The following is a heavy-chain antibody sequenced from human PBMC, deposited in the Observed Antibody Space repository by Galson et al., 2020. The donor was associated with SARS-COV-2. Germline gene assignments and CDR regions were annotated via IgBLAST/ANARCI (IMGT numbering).Heavy chain of an antibody. CDR1: GFTFSNYE. D-gene: IGHD2-21*01. Sequence: TGGSLRLSCAASGFTFSNYEMNWVRQAPGKGLEWVSYISSSGRTIHYADSVKGRFTISRDNAKSSQSLRMNSLRAEDTAVYYCARLDAYGPGYWGQGTLVTVSS. CDR2: ISSSGRTI. CDR3: ARLDAYGPGY. V-gene: IGHV3-48*03. J-gene: IGHJ4*02.